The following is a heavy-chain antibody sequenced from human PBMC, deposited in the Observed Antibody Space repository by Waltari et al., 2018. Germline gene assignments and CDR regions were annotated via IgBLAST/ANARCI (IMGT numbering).Heavy chain of an antibody. J-gene: IGHJ4*02. CDR1: GYSISSGYY. D-gene: IGHD6-6*01. CDR2: IYHSGST. Sequence: QVQLQESGPGLVKPSETLSLTCAVSGYSISSGYYWGWIRQPPGKGLEWIGSIYHSGSTYYNPSLKSRVTISVDTSKNQFSRKLSSVTAADTAVYYCARETKQLGRGYYFDYWGQGTLVTVSS. V-gene: IGHV4-38-2*02. CDR3: ARETKQLGRGYYFDY.